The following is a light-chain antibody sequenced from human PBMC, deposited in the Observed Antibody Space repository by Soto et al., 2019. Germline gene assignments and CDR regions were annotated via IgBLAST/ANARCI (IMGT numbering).Light chain of an antibody. Sequence: QSALTQPPSASGSPGQSVTIPCTGTSNDIGEYHYVSRYQQHPGKAPKLMIYEVTQRPSGVPHRFSGSKSGNTASLTVSGLQPEDEADYYCTSYAGSDNPVLFGGGTKVTVL. CDR3: TSYAGSDNPVL. CDR1: SNDIGEYHY. V-gene: IGLV2-8*01. J-gene: IGLJ2*01. CDR2: EVT.